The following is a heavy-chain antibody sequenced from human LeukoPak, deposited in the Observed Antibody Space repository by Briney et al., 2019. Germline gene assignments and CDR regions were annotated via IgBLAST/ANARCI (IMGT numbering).Heavy chain of an antibody. CDR2: ISSNGGST. CDR1: GFTFSSYA. J-gene: IGHJ4*02. Sequence: PGGSLRLSCSASGFTFSSYAMHWVRQAPGKGLEYVSAISSNGGSTYYADSLKGRFTISRDNSKNTLYLQMNSLRAEDTAVYYCARDGGRGGSPFLDYWGQGTLVTVSS. V-gene: IGHV3-64*04. CDR3: ARDGGRGGSPFLDY. D-gene: IGHD1-26*01.